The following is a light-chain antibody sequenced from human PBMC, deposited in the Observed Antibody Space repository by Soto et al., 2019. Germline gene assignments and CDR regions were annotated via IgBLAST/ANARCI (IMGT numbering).Light chain of an antibody. Sequence: DIQMTQSPSTLSASVGDRVTITCRASQSISSWLAWYQQKPGTAPKLLIYKASSLQSGVPSRFSGSGSGTEFTLTISSLQPDDFATYYCQQYVTALRSFGQGTKVDIK. CDR1: QSISSW. J-gene: IGKJ1*01. V-gene: IGKV1-5*03. CDR3: QQYVTALRS. CDR2: KAS.